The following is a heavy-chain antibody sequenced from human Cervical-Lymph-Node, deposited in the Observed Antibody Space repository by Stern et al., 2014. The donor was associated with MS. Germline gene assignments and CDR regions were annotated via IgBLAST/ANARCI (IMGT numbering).Heavy chain of an antibody. CDR2: INTNTGTP. CDR3: ARDPHDYGDRFDY. Sequence: VQLVESGSEFKKPGASVKVSCKASGYSFTHFALNWVRHAPGQGLQWMGWINTNTGTPSYAQAFTGRFVFSLDTSVSTAYLQISSLKAEDTAVYYCARDPHDYGDRFDYWGQGTLVTVSS. J-gene: IGHJ4*02. V-gene: IGHV7-4-1*02. D-gene: IGHD4-17*01. CDR1: GYSFTHFA.